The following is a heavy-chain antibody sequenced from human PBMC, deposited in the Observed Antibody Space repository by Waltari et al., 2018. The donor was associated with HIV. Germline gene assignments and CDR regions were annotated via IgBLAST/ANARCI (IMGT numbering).Heavy chain of an antibody. J-gene: IGHJ4*02. CDR1: GASFSSYH. CDR2: INHSGST. V-gene: IGHV4-34*01. CDR3: ARVNYYDSSASYYQSFDY. D-gene: IGHD3-22*01. Sequence: QVQLQQWGAGLLKPSETLSLTCAVYGASFSSYHWSWIRQSPGKGLEWIGQINHSGSTNYNPSLKSRVTISIDRSKNQFSLRLTSVTAADTAVYYCARVNYYDSSASYYQSFDYWGQGTLVTVSS.